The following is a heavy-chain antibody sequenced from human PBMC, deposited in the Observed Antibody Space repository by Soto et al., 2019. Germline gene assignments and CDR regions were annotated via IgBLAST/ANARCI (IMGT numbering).Heavy chain of an antibody. D-gene: IGHD3-9*01. Sequence: GGSLRLSCAASGFTFSSYAMSWVRQAPGKGLEWVSAISGSGGSTYYADSVKGRFTISRDNSKNTLYLQMNSLRAEDTAVYYCTPHVLRYFDWLLYREHPGEKDDYWGQGTLVTVSS. CDR3: TPHVLRYFDWLLYREHPGEKDDY. J-gene: IGHJ4*02. CDR1: GFTFSSYA. V-gene: IGHV3-23*01. CDR2: ISGSGGST.